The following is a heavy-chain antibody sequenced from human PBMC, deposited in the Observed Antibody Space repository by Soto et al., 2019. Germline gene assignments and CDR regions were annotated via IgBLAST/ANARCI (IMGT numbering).Heavy chain of an antibody. V-gene: IGHV1-69*06. J-gene: IGHJ3*02. CDR1: GGTFSSYA. CDR2: IIPIFGTA. Sequence: SVKVSCKASGGTFSSYAISWVRQAPGQGLEWMGGIIPIFGTANYAQKFQGRVTITADKSTSTAYMELSSLRSEDTAVYYCARESSLLNAFDIWGQGTMVTVS. CDR3: ARESSLLNAFDI. D-gene: IGHD2-15*01.